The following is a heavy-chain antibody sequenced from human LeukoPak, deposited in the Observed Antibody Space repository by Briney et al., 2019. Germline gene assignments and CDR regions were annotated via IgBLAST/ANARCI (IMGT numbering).Heavy chain of an antibody. D-gene: IGHD3-22*01. CDR3: ARVEDYYDSSGYSAWDY. V-gene: IGHV3-21*01. J-gene: IGHJ4*02. CDR2: ISSSNSYI. CDR1: GFTFSSYG. Sequence: PGRSLRLSCAASGFTFSSYGMHWVRQAPGKGLEWVSSISSSNSYIYYADSVKGRFTISRDNAKSSLYLQMNSLRAEDTAVYYCARVEDYYDSSGYSAWDYWGQGTLVTVSS.